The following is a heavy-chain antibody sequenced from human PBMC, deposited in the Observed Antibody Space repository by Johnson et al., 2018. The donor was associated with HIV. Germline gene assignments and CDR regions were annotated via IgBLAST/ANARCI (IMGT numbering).Heavy chain of an antibody. CDR2: ISGGGSGT. CDR3: ARDHAFGDIWDRAFDI. CDR1: GFSFSTYA. D-gene: IGHD3-10*01. V-gene: IGHV3-23*04. J-gene: IGHJ3*02. Sequence: VQLVESGGGWVQPGESLRLSCAASGFSFSTYAMTWVRQAPGKGLQWVSTISGGGSGTYYADSVKGRYTISRDNSKNTLSLQMNSLRAEDTAVYYCARDHAFGDIWDRAFDIWGKGTMVTVSS.